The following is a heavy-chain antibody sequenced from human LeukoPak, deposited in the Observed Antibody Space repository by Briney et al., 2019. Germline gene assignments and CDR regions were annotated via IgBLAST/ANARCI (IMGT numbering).Heavy chain of an antibody. V-gene: IGHV3-9*01. CDR1: GFTFDDYA. CDR2: ISWNSGSI. CDR3: AREGVVVGRDFDY. J-gene: IGHJ4*02. Sequence: GGSLRLSCAASGFTFDDYAMHWVRQAPGKGLEWVSGISWNSGSIGYADSVKGRFTISRDNAKNSLYLQMNSLRAEDTAFYYCAREGVVVGRDFDYWGQGTPVTVSS. D-gene: IGHD2-15*01.